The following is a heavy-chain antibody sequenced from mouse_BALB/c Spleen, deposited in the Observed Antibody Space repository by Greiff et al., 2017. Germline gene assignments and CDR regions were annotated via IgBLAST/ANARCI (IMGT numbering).Heavy chain of an antibody. CDR2: IRSKSNNYAT. Sequence: EVHLVESGGGLVQPKGSLKLSCAASGFTFNTYAMNWVRQAPGKGLEWVARIRSKSNNYATYYADSVKDRFTISRDDSQSMLYLQMNNLKTEDTAMYYCVRQGDGWFAYWGQGTLVTVSA. V-gene: IGHV10-1*02. CDR3: VRQGDGWFAY. J-gene: IGHJ3*01. CDR1: GFTFNTYA. D-gene: IGHD3-3*01.